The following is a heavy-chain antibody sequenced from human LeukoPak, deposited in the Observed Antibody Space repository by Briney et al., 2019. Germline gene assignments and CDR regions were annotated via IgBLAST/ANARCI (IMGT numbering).Heavy chain of an antibody. D-gene: IGHD3-10*01. V-gene: IGHV4-39*01. CDR1: GVSISSSNSY. J-gene: IGHJ5*02. CDR3: ARGQSRITMVRGVITQSPNWFDP. Sequence: SETLSLTCSVSGVSISSSNSYWGWIRQPPGKGLEWIGSIYYTGNTYYNASLKSQVSISIDMSKNQFSRKITSVTAADTGVYYCARGQSRITMVRGVITQSPNWFDPWGQGTLVTVSS. CDR2: IYYTGNT.